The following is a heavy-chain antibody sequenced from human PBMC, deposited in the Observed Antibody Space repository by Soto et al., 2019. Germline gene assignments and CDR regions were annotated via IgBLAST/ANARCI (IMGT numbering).Heavy chain of an antibody. J-gene: IGHJ6*02. CDR3: ARIPYYFDSSGYGTHYYGIDV. CDR1: GYSFLNYW. CDR2: IYPDDSET. V-gene: IGHV5-51*01. D-gene: IGHD3-22*01. Sequence: PGESLKISCKGSGYSFLNYWIGWVRQMPGKKLERIRIIYPDDSETRYSPSFQGRVTISVDRSLTTTYLQWSSLKASDTAMYYCARIPYYFDSSGYGTHYYGIDVWGQGTTVTVSS.